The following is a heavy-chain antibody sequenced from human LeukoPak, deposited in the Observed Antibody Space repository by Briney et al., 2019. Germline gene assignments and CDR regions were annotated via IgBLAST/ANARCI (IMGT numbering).Heavy chain of an antibody. CDR3: ARAEYYDFWSGYYFVAGLIDY. J-gene: IGHJ4*02. CDR1: GFTFSSYS. Sequence: PGGSLRLPRAASGFTFSSYSMTWVRRAPGKGMEWVSSISSSSSYIYYADSVKGRFTISRDNAKNSLYLQMNSLRAEDTAVYYCARAEYYDFWSGYYFVAGLIDYWGEGALVTVSS. CDR2: ISSSSSYI. D-gene: IGHD3-3*01. V-gene: IGHV3-21*01.